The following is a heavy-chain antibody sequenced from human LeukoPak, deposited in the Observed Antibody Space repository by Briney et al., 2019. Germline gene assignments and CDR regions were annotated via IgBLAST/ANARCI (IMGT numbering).Heavy chain of an antibody. J-gene: IGHJ5*02. V-gene: IGHV4-39*01. CDR2: IYYSGST. Sequence: SETLSLTCTVSGGSISSSGYYWGWIRQPPGKGLEWIASIYYSGSTYYNPSLKSRVTISVDTSKSQLSLKLSSLTAADTAVYYCARHEYSGSYYGLSWFDPWGQGTLVTVSS. CDR3: ARHEYSGSYYGLSWFDP. CDR1: GGSISSSGYY. D-gene: IGHD1-26*01.